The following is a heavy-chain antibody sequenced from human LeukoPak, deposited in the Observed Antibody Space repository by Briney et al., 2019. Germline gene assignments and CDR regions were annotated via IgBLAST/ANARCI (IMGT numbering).Heavy chain of an antibody. CDR3: ARALDSSGYYYYY. CDR1: GFKFDDYG. Sequence: GGSLRLSCAASGFKFDDYGMSWVRQAPGKGLEWVSGISWNGASAHYVESVKGRFAISRDNGKNSVYLQMNSLRAEDTAVYYCARALDSSGYYYYYWGQGTLVTVSS. J-gene: IGHJ4*02. CDR2: ISWNGASA. D-gene: IGHD3-22*01. V-gene: IGHV3-20*04.